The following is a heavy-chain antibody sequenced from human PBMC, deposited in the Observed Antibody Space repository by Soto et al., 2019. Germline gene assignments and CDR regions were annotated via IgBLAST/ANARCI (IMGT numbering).Heavy chain of an antibody. Sequence: QLGGSLRLSCAASGFTFSTYAMHWVRQAPGKGLEWVTFISFDESIKYYADSVKGRFSISRDVSKNTLYLHMSSLRAEDTAFYYCVREQNTSYSGSSSLTFYFDYWGQGTLVTVSS. V-gene: IGHV3-30-3*01. CDR2: ISFDESIK. J-gene: IGHJ4*02. D-gene: IGHD3-22*01. CDR3: VREQNTSYSGSSSLTFYFDY. CDR1: GFTFSTYA.